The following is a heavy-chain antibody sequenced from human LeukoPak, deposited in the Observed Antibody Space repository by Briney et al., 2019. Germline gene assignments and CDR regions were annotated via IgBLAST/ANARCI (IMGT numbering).Heavy chain of an antibody. D-gene: IGHD5-12*01. CDR2: INSDGSST. CDR3: ARVGQAGYVGYPLDY. Sequence: GGSLRLSCAASGFTFSSYWMHWVRQALGKGLMWVSRINSDGSSTSYADSVKGRFTISRDNAKNTLYLQMNSLRAEDTAVFYCARVGQAGYVGYPLDYRGQGTLVTVSS. J-gene: IGHJ4*02. CDR1: GFTFSSYW. V-gene: IGHV3-74*01.